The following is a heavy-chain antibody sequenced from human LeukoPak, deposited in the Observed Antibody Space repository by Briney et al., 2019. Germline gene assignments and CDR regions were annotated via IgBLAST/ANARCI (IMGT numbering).Heavy chain of an antibody. V-gene: IGHV3-21*01. Sequence: GGSLRLSCAASGFTFSSYSMNWVRQAPGKGLEWVSSISSWNGYIYYADTVKGRFAISRDNAKNSLYLQMNSLRVEDTATYYCARDGGYCVKGVCYFDYWGQGTLVTVSS. J-gene: IGHJ4*02. CDR2: ISSWNGYI. D-gene: IGHD2-15*01. CDR3: ARDGGYCVKGVCYFDY. CDR1: GFTFSSYS.